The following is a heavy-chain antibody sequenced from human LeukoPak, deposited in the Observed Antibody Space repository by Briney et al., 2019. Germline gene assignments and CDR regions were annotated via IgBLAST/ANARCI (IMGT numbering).Heavy chain of an antibody. CDR1: GFTFSSYA. J-gene: IGHJ4*02. D-gene: IGHD6-13*01. CDR3: VRGAYSSSWLNFDY. CDR2: ISGSGGST. Sequence: GGSLRLSCAASGFTFSSYAMSWVRQAPGKGLEWVSAISGSGGSTYYADSVKGRFTVSRDNSKNTLYLQMNSLRAEDTAVYYCVRGAYSSSWLNFDYWGQGTLVTVSS. V-gene: IGHV3-23*01.